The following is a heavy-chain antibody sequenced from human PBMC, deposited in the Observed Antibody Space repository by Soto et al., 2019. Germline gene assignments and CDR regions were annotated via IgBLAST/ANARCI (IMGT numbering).Heavy chain of an antibody. CDR2: INYRGSS. J-gene: IGHJ6*02. D-gene: IGHD3-3*02. CDR1: GGSFTGYY. Sequence: QVQLQQWGAGLLKPSETLSLTCAVYGGSFTGYYWTWIRQTPGKGLEWIGEINYRGSSYYNLSLESRISMAVDTSKNQFSLKLRSVTAADTAVYFCVRGQPHRITIFEVVIRSYDYGMDVWGQGTTVTVSS. CDR3: VRGQPHRITIFEVVIRSYDYGMDV. V-gene: IGHV4-34*01.